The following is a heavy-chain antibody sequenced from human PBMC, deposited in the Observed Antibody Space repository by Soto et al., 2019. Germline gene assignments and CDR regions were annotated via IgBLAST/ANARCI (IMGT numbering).Heavy chain of an antibody. D-gene: IGHD3-22*01. CDR2: IYYSGST. CDR3: ARGGHDSSGYYYYYYGMDV. J-gene: IGHJ6*02. V-gene: IGHV4-31*03. CDR1: GGSISSGGYY. Sequence: QVQLQESGPGLVKPSQTLSLTCTVSGGSISSGGYYWSWIRQHPGKGLEWIGYIYYSGSTYYNPSLKSRVTISVDTSKNQFSLKLSSVTAADTAVYYCARGGHDSSGYYYYYYGMDVWGQGTTVTVSS.